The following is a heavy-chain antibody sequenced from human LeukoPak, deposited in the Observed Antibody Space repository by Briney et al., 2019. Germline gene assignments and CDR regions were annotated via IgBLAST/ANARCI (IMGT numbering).Heavy chain of an antibody. CDR2: ISASGTTR. CDR3: ALYYYDTSGYPSFDY. Sequence: PGGSLRLSCSVSGLTFSGYSMNWVRQAPGKGLEWVSYISASGTTRYYVDSVKGRFTVSRDNAKNSLYLQMNSLRDEDTAVHYCALYYYDTSGYPSFDYWGQGTLVTVSS. V-gene: IGHV3-48*02. J-gene: IGHJ4*02. D-gene: IGHD3-22*01. CDR1: GLTFSGYS.